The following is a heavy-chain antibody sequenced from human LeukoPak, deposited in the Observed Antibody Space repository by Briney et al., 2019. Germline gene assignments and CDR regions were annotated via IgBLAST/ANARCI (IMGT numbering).Heavy chain of an antibody. CDR1: VATVSSYA. D-gene: IGHD2-2*01. J-gene: IGHJ6*03. CDR2: MIPIFGTA. Sequence: SVKLSCKASVATVSSYAISWVRQAPGQRLEWMGGMIPIFGTANYAQKFQGRVTITTDESTSTAYMELSSLRSEDTAVYYCATGTGRGTDIVVVPAATYYYYYYMDVWGKGTTVTVSS. CDR3: ATGTGRGTDIVVVPAATYYYYYYMDV. V-gene: IGHV1-69*05.